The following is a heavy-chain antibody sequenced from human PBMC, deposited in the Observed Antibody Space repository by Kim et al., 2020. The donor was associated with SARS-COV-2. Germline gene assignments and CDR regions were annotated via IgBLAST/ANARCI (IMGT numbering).Heavy chain of an antibody. Sequence: ASVKVSCKASGHTFTSHDINWVRQATGQGLEWMGWMNPNSGNTGYAQKFQGRVTMTRNTSISTAYMELSSLRSEDTAVYYCARHSSSWYPPYYYGMDVWGQGTTVTVSS. V-gene: IGHV1-8*01. CDR3: ARHSSSWYPPYYYGMDV. CDR2: MNPNSGNT. J-gene: IGHJ6*02. D-gene: IGHD6-13*01. CDR1: GHTFTSHD.